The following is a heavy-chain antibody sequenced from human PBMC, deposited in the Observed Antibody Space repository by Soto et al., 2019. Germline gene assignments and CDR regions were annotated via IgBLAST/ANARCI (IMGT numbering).Heavy chain of an antibody. CDR1: GGSISSYY. J-gene: IGHJ4*02. D-gene: IGHD3-10*01. CDR3: ARLLSGSGRYYNKGVFDY. Sequence: QVQLQESGPGLVKPSETLSLTCTVSGGSISSYYWSWIRQPPGKGLEWIGYIYYSGSTNYNPSLKSRVTISVDTSKNQFSLKLSSVTAADTAVYYCARLLSGSGRYYNKGVFDYWGQGTLVTVSS. V-gene: IGHV4-59*08. CDR2: IYYSGST.